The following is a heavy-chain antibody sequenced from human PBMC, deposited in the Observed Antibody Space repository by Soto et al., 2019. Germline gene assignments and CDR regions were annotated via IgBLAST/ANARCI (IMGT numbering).Heavy chain of an antibody. CDR3: ARAVYRICSSTSCYAEPFDY. J-gene: IGHJ4*02. CDR1: GGSISSYY. Sequence: SETLSLTCTVSGGSISSYYWSWIRQPPGKGLEWIGYIYYSGSTNYNPSLKSRVTISVGTSKNQFSLKLSSVTAADTAVYYCARAVYRICSSTSCYAEPFDYWGQGTLVTVSS. V-gene: IGHV4-59*01. D-gene: IGHD2-2*01. CDR2: IYYSGST.